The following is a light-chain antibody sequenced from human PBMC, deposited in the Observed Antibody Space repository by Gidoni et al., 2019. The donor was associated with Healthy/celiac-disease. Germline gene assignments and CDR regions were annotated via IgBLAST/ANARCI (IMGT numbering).Light chain of an antibody. Sequence: VTISCSGSSSNIGSNTVNWYQQLPGTAPKLLISSNNQRPSGVPDRFSGSKSGTSASLAISGLQSEDEADYYCAAWDDSLNGVVFGGGTKLTVL. CDR3: AAWDDSLNGVV. CDR2: SNN. V-gene: IGLV1-44*01. CDR1: SSNIGSNT. J-gene: IGLJ2*01.